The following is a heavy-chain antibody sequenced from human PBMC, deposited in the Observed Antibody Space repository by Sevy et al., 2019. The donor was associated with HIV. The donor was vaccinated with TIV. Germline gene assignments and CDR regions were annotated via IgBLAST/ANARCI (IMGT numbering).Heavy chain of an antibody. CDR1: GFTFSSYV. CDR3: ARGGRYCGGDCYSIDY. CDR2: IWYDGTIK. Sequence: GGSLRLSCAASGFTFSSYVMHWVRQAPGKGLEWVALIWYDGTIKYYADSVKGRFTISRDNSKDTLFLRMNSLTPEDTAVYYCARGGRYCGGDCYSIDYWGQGALVTVSS. J-gene: IGHJ4*02. D-gene: IGHD2-21*02. V-gene: IGHV3-33*08.